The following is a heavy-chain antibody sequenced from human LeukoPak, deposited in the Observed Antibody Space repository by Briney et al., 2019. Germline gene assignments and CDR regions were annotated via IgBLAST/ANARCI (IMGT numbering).Heavy chain of an antibody. CDR2: IYYSGST. V-gene: IGHV4-39*07. CDR1: GGSLISTTYY. CDR3: GRGPRTGAWDMITFGGVIVHGDGFDF. J-gene: IGHJ3*01. Sequence: SETLSLTCAVSGGSLISTTYYWGWIRQPPGKGLEWIGSIYYSGSTYYNPSLKSRVTVSVDMSKNQFSLQLSSVTAADTAVCYCGRGPRTGAWDMITFGGVIVHGDGFDFWGQGKMVTVSS. D-gene: IGHD3-16*02.